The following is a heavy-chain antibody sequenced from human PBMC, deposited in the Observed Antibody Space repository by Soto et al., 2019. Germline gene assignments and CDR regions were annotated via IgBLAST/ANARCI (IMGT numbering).Heavy chain of an antibody. CDR1: GFTFSTYW. D-gene: IGHD4-17*01. CDR3: VSASYGDHEYFQN. Sequence: EVQLVESGGGLVQPGGSLRLSCAASGFTFSTYWMHWVRQAPGEGLVWVSRIKTDGSMTNYADSVKGRFTISRDNAKNTPYLKMNSLRAEDTAVYFCVSASYGDHEYFQNWGQGTLVTVSS. V-gene: IGHV3-74*01. J-gene: IGHJ1*01. CDR2: IKTDGSMT.